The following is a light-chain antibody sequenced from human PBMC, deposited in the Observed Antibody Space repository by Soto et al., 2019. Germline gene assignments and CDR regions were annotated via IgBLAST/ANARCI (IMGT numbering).Light chain of an antibody. Sequence: QSVLTKPASVSGSPGQSITISCTGTSSDVGAFNYVSWYLQYPGKAPKLMIYEVGNRTSGVSNRFAGSKSGNTASLTISGLQADDEADYYCCSYASGSIYVFGTGTKLTVL. CDR2: EVG. CDR1: SSDVGAFNY. J-gene: IGLJ1*01. CDR3: CSYASGSIYV. V-gene: IGLV2-14*01.